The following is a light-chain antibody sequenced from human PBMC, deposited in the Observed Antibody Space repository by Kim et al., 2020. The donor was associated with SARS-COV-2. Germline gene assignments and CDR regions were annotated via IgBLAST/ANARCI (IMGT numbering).Light chain of an antibody. V-gene: IGKV3-20*01. CDR2: GAS. J-gene: IGKJ1*01. CDR3: QQYGSSPKT. CDR1: QSVSSSY. Sequence: LSPGERATLSCRASQSVSSSYLAWYQQKPGQAPRLLIYGASSRATGIPDRFSGSGSGTDFTLTISRLEPEDFAVYYCQQYGSSPKTFGQGTKVDIK.